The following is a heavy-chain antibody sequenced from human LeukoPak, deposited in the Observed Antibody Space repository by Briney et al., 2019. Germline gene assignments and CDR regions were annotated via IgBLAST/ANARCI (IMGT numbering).Heavy chain of an antibody. V-gene: IGHV3-23*01. J-gene: IGHJ6*02. Sequence: GGSLRLSCAASGFTFSSYAMSWVRQAPGKGLEWVSAISGSGGSTYYADSVKGRSTISRDNSKNTLYLQMNSLRAEDTAVYYCAKDRTSKTARDGMDVWGQGTTVTVSS. CDR1: GFTFSSYA. CDR3: AKDRTSKTARDGMDV. D-gene: IGHD1-14*01. CDR2: ISGSGGST.